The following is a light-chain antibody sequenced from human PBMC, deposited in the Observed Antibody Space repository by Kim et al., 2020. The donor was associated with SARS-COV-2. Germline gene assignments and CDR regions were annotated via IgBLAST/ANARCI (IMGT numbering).Light chain of an antibody. CDR1: QSIGGW. Sequence: IQLTQSPSTLSASLGDRVTITCRASQSIGGWLAWYQQKPGKAPKLLIYDASSVESGVPSRFSGSGSGTEFTLTISSLQPDDSATYYCQHHSTYPIPFGHGTRLEIK. V-gene: IGKV1-5*01. CDR3: QHHSTYPIP. CDR2: DAS. J-gene: IGKJ5*01.